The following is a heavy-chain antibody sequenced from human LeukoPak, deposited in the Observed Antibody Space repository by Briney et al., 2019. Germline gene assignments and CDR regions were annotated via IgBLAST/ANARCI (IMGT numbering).Heavy chain of an antibody. V-gene: IGHV3-23*01. Sequence: GGTLRLSCAASGFTFSSYGMSWVRQAPGKGLEWVSAISGSGGSTYYADSVKGRFTISRDNSKNTLYLQMNSLRAEDTAVYYCAKDRGELRTGFDYWGQGTLVTVSS. D-gene: IGHD1-26*01. CDR3: AKDRGELRTGFDY. J-gene: IGHJ4*02. CDR1: GFTFSSYG. CDR2: ISGSGGST.